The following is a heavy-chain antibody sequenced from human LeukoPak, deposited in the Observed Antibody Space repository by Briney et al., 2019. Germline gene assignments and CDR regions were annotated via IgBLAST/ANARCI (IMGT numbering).Heavy chain of an antibody. CDR2: IKQDGSEK. CDR3: ARGGYSYGYEDSFDY. Sequence: GGSLRLSCAASGFTFSSYWMSWVRQAPGKGLEWVANIKQDGSEKYYVDSVKGRFTISRDNAKNSLYLQMNSLRAEDTAVYYCARGGYSYGYEDSFDYWGQGTLVTVSS. D-gene: IGHD5-18*01. CDR1: GFTFSSYW. J-gene: IGHJ4*02. V-gene: IGHV3-7*03.